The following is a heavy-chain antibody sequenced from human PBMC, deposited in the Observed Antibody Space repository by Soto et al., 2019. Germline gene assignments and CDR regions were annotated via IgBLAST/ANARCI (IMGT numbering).Heavy chain of an antibody. D-gene: IGHD4-17*01. CDR2: IYYSGST. V-gene: IGHV4-30-4*01. J-gene: IGHJ4*02. CDR1: GGSISRGDYY. CDR3: ARCHGDYQFDY. Sequence: PSETLSLTCTVSGGSISRGDYYWSWIRQPPGKGLEWIGYIYYSGSTYYNPSLKSRVTISVDTSKNQFSLKLSSVTASDTSVYYCARCHGDYQFDYWGQGTLVTVSS.